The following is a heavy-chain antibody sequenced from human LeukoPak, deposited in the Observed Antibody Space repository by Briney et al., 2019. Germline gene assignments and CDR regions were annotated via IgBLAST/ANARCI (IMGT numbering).Heavy chain of an antibody. Sequence: SETLSLTCTVSGGSISSHYWSWIRQPPGKGLEWIGYIYYSGSTNYNPSLKSRVIISVDTSKNQFSLKLSSVTAADTAVYYCARSYYDFWSGYYGGAFDIWGQGTMVTVSS. CDR3: ARSYYDFWSGYYGGAFDI. CDR2: IYYSGST. V-gene: IGHV4-59*11. D-gene: IGHD3-3*01. CDR1: GGSISSHY. J-gene: IGHJ3*02.